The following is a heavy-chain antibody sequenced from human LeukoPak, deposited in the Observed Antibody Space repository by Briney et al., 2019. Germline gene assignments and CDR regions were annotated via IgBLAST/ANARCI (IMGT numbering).Heavy chain of an antibody. Sequence: GGSLRLSCAASGFTFSNAWMSWVRQAPGTGLEWVGRIKSKTDGGTTDYAAPVKGRFTISRDDSKNTLYLQMNSLKTEDTAVYYCTTDIGSWDFDYWGQGTLVTVSS. J-gene: IGHJ4*02. CDR1: GFTFSNAW. D-gene: IGHD1-26*01. CDR2: IKSKTDGGTT. V-gene: IGHV3-15*01. CDR3: TTDIGSWDFDY.